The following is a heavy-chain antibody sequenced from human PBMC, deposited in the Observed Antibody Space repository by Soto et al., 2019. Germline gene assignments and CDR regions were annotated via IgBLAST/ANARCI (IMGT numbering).Heavy chain of an antibody. CDR1: GFTFSNYA. CDR3: ARDWTGDTCPCLDV. J-gene: IGHJ6*02. D-gene: IGHD3-3*01. Sequence: EVQLLESGGGLVQPGGSLRLSCAAAGFTFSNYALTGVRQSPGKGLEWVSTFSGSGGSTYYADSVRGPFTISRDISKNTLFLQMNSLRVEDTAIYYCARDWTGDTCPCLDVWGQGTTVSVSS. V-gene: IGHV3-23*01. CDR2: FSGSGGST.